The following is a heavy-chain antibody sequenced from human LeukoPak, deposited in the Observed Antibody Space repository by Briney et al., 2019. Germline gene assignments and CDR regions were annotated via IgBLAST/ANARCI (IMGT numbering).Heavy chain of an antibody. Sequence: ASVKVSCKASGYTFTSYYMHWVRPAPGQGLEWMGIINPSGGSTTYAQKFQGRVTMTRDTSTSTVYMELSSLRSEDTAVYYCARPVAGHNWFDPWGQGTLVTVSS. CDR2: INPSGGST. J-gene: IGHJ5*02. CDR1: GYTFTSYY. V-gene: IGHV1-46*01. CDR3: ARPVAGHNWFDP. D-gene: IGHD6-19*01.